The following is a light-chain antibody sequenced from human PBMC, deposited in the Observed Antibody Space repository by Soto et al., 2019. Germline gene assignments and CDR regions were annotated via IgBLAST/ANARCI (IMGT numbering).Light chain of an antibody. J-gene: IGLJ1*01. CDR3: NSYSSDITPYV. CDR2: QVS. V-gene: IGLV2-14*01. Sequence: QSALAQPASVSWSPGHSITISCTGTTSDVGGHNSVSWFQQHPGKAPKLIIYQVSSRPSDISNRFSGSKSGNTASLTTSGLQAEDEADYYCNSYSSDITPYVFGTGTKVTVL. CDR1: TSDVGGHNS.